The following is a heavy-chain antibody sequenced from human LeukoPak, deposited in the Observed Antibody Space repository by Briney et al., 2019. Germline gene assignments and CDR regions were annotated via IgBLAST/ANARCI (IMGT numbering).Heavy chain of an antibody. CDR3: ARAGISYDIVVVPALINLDY. V-gene: IGHV1-18*01. CDR1: RYTFTSYG. Sequence: ASVKVSCKASRYTFTSYGISWVRQAPGQGLEWMGWTSAYNGNTNYAQKLQGRVTMTTDTSTSTAYMELRSLRSDDTAVYYCARAGISYDIVVVPALINLDYWGQGTLVTVSS. CDR2: TSAYNGNT. D-gene: IGHD2-2*01. J-gene: IGHJ4*02.